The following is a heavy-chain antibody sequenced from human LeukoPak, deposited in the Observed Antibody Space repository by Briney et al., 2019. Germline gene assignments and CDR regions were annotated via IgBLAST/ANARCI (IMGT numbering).Heavy chain of an antibody. CDR3: ARVRPGVAATFYDY. J-gene: IGHJ4*02. CDR1: GGSVSSGSYY. V-gene: IGHV4-61*01. Sequence: SETLSLTCTDSGGSVSSGSYYWSWIRQPPGKGLEWIGYIYYSGSTNYNPSLKSRVTISVDTSKNQFSLKLSSVTAADTAVYYCARVRPGVAATFYDYWGQGTLVTVSS. D-gene: IGHD2-15*01. CDR2: IYYSGST.